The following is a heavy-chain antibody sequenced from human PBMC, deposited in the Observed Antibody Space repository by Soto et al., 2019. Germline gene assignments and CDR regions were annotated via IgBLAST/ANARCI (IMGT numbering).Heavy chain of an antibody. CDR3: ARAREQEYSSSIFFDY. CDR2: IYSAGST. V-gene: IGHV3-53*01. CDR1: GLTLSRTQ. D-gene: IGHD6-6*01. Sequence: PWGSLRLSCAVSGLTLSRTQMSWVRQAPGKGLQWVSVIYSAGSTYYANAVKGRFTISRDISENKIFLELNGLTVDGRAVYYCARAREQEYSSSIFFDYWGRGTVVNVSS. J-gene: IGHJ4*01.